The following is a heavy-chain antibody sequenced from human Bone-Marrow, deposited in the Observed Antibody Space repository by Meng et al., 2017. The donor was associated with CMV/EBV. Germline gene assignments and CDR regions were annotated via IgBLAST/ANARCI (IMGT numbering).Heavy chain of an antibody. V-gene: IGHV4-4*02. Sequence: ESLRLSCAVSGGSISSSNWWSWVRQPPGKGLEWIGEIYHSGSTNYNPSLKSRVTISVDKSKNQFSLKLSSVTAADTAVYYCARDSHNWNDYYYYGMDVWGQGTTVTVS. CDR3: ARDSHNWNDYYYYGMDV. J-gene: IGHJ6*02. CDR1: GGSISSSNW. D-gene: IGHD1-20*01. CDR2: IYHSGST.